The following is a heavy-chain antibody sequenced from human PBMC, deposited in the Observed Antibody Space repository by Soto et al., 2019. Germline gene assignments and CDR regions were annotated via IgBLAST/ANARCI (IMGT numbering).Heavy chain of an antibody. CDR1: GGSVSSGSYY. Sequence: QVQLQESGPGLVKPSETLSLTCTVSGGSVSSGSYYWSWIRQPPGKGLEWIGYIYYSGSTNYNPSLKSRDTISVDTSKNQFSLKLSSVTAAGTAVYYCARDSVLVPAARNTGRNYYYYGMDVWGQGTTVTVSS. V-gene: IGHV4-61*01. CDR3: ARDSVLVPAARNTGRNYYYYGMDV. J-gene: IGHJ6*02. CDR2: IYYSGST. D-gene: IGHD2-2*01.